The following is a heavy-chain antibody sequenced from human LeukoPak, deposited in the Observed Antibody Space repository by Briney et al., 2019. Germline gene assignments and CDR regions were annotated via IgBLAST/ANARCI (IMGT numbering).Heavy chain of an antibody. D-gene: IGHD2-2*01. J-gene: IGHJ5*02. Sequence: SQTLSLTCAISGDSVSSNSVTWNWIRQSPSRGLEWLGRTYYRSTWYNDYAVSVRGRITVNPDTSKNQLSLHLDSVTPEDTAVYYCARRLTQYDCFDPWGQGILVTVSS. CDR2: TYYRSTWYN. CDR3: ARRLTQYDCFDP. V-gene: IGHV6-1*01. CDR1: GDSVSSNSVT.